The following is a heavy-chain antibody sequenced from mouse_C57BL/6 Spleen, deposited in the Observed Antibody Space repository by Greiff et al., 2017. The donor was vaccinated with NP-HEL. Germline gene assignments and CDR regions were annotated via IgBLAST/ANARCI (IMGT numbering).Heavy chain of an antibody. J-gene: IGHJ3*01. D-gene: IGHD1-1*01. V-gene: IGHV5-4*01. CDR3: ARERGLLRVAY. Sequence: EVKLVESGGGLVKPGGSLKLSCAASGFTFSSYAMSWVRQTPEKRLEWVATISDGGSYTYYPDNVKGRFTISRDNAKNNLYLQMSHLKSEDTAMYYCARERGLLRVAYWGQGTLVTVSA. CDR2: ISDGGSYT. CDR1: GFTFSSYA.